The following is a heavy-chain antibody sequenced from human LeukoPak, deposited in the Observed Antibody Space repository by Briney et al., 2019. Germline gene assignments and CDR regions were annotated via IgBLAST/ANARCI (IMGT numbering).Heavy chain of an antibody. D-gene: IGHD3-3*01. CDR3: VRERNNFWSGHHSIFDF. CDR2: INNDGSST. J-gene: IGHJ4*02. CDR1: GFIFSDHW. V-gene: IGHV3-74*01. Sequence: GGSLRLSCAASGFIFSDHWMHWVRQAPGKGLVWLSRINNDGSSTIYADSVKGRFTLSRDNAENTLFLEMSSLRVEDTAVYYCVRERNNFWSGHHSIFDFWGQGTLVTVSS.